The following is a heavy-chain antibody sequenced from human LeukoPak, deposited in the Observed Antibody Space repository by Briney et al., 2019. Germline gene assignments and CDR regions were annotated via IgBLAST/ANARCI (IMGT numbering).Heavy chain of an antibody. CDR2: ISSSSSYI. D-gene: IGHD3-10*01. Sequence: GGSLRLSCAASGFTFSSYSMNWVRQAPGKGLEWVSSISSSSSYIYYADSVKGRFTISRDNSKNTVYLQMNSLRAEDTAVYYCAKRIRGLIRGRDYFEYWGQGTLVTVSS. CDR3: AKRIRGLIRGRDYFEY. J-gene: IGHJ4*02. CDR1: GFTFSSYS. V-gene: IGHV3-21*04.